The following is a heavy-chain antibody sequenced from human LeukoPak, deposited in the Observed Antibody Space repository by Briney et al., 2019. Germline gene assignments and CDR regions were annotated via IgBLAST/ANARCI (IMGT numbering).Heavy chain of an antibody. J-gene: IGHJ5*02. D-gene: IGHD6-13*01. Sequence: SETPSLTCTVSGYSISSGYYWGWIRQPPGKGLEWIGSIYHSGSTYYNPSLKSRVTKSVDTSKNQFSLKLSSVTAADTAVYYCARARSGIAGFDPWGQGTLVTVSS. CDR1: GYSISSGYY. CDR3: ARARSGIAGFDP. CDR2: IYHSGST. V-gene: IGHV4-38-2*02.